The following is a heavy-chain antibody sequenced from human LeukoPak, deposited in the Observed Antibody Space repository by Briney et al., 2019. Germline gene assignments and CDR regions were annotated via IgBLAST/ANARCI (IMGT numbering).Heavy chain of an antibody. CDR3: ARDPYYDVLTGYLIRAGCDI. CDR2: IYHSGST. D-gene: IGHD3-9*01. CDR1: GGSITSNNW. J-gene: IGHJ3*02. V-gene: IGHV4-4*02. Sequence: PSETLSLTCAVSGGSITSNNWWSWVRQPPGKGLEWIGEIYHSGSTNYNPSLKSRVTISVDKSDNQLSLRLNSVTAADTAVYYCARDPYYDVLTGYLIRAGCDIWGEGTMVTVSS.